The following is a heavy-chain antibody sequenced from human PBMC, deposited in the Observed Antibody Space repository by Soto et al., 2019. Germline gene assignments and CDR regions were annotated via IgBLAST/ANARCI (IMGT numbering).Heavy chain of an antibody. D-gene: IGHD2-21*02. J-gene: IGHJ2*01. CDR3: ARGTEYCGGDCYSGYWYFDL. CDR1: GGTFSSYA. V-gene: IGHV1-69*12. Sequence: QVQLVQSGAEVKKPGSSVKVSCKAPGGTFSSYAITWVRQAPGQGLEGMGGIIPIFGTANYAQKFQGRVTITADESTSTAYMELSSLRSEDTAVYYCARGTEYCGGDCYSGYWYFDLWGRGTLVTVSS. CDR2: IIPIFGTA.